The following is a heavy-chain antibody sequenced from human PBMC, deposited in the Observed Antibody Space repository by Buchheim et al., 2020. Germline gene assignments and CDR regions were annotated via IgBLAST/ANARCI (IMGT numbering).Heavy chain of an antibody. D-gene: IGHD3-22*01. CDR1: GFTFSTYS. CDR2: ISSGSSTI. J-gene: IGHJ4*02. Sequence: EVQLVESGGGLMQPGGSLRLSCAASGFTFSTYSMNWVRQAPGKGLEWVSYISSGSSTIYYAASVKGRFTISRDNAQNSLDLQMNSLTAEDTAVYYCARDDSSGYFVLDYWGQGTL. CDR3: ARDDSSGYFVLDY. V-gene: IGHV3-48*01.